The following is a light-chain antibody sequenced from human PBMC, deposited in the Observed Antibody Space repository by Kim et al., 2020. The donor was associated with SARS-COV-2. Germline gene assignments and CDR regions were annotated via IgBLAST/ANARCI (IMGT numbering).Light chain of an antibody. CDR1: SCTIGRNT. V-gene: IGLV1-44*01. CDR2: GNN. J-gene: IGLJ2*01. Sequence: QRRATSCSGSSCTIGRNTVNWYQQLPGTAPKPLLYGNNQRPPGVPDRCSCSKSGTSAALAISGVQSEDEADYYCAAWDDSLNGRGVFGGGTQLTVL. CDR3: AAWDDSLNGRGV.